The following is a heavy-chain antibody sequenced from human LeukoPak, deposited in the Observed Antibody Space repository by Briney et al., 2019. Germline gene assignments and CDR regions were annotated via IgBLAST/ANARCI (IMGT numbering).Heavy chain of an antibody. D-gene: IGHD1-1*01. V-gene: IGHV3-23*01. CDR2: XNGGGGST. CDR3: AKAPQTIAREYYFDY. J-gene: IGHJ4*02. Sequence: GGSLRLSCAASGFTFSSYAMNWVRQAPGKGLXXXXXXNGGGGSTYYXXSVQXXFTISRDNSRNTVYLQMNSLRAEDTAVYYCAKAPQTIAREYYFDYWGQGTLVTVSS. CDR1: GFTFSSYA.